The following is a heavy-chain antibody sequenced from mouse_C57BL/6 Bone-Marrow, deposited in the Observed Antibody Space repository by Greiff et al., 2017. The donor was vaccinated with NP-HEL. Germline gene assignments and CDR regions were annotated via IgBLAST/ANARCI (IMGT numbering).Heavy chain of an antibody. CDR2: IHPSDSDT. V-gene: IGHV1-74*01. CDR3: AISRYGSSLAY. D-gene: IGHD1-1*01. J-gene: IGHJ3*01. Sequence: QVQLQQPGAELVKPGASVKVSCKASGYTFTSYWMHWVKQRPGQGLEWIGRIHPSDSDTNYNQKVKGKATLTVDKSASTAYMQLSSLTSEDSAVYYCAISRYGSSLAYWGQGTLVTVSA. CDR1: GYTFTSYW.